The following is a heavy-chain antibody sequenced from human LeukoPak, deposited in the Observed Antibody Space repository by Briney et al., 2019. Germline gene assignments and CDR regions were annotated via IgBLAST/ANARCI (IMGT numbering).Heavy chain of an antibody. CDR1: GFVFSSHA. CDR2: ISNGY. J-gene: IGHJ5*02. Sequence: PGGSLRLSCVASGFVFSSHAMSWVRQAPGKGLEWVSAISNGYYYADSVRGRFTISRDNSKNTVYLQMSSLRAEDTAVYFCVREAGYCTAASCSKTNWFDPWGQGTLVTVSS. V-gene: IGHV3-23*05. CDR3: VREAGYCTAASCSKTNWFDP. D-gene: IGHD2-8*02.